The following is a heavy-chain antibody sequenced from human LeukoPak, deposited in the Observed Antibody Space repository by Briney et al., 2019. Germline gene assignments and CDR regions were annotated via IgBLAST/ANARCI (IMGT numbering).Heavy chain of an antibody. CDR1: GYTFTGHY. Sequence: ASVKVSCKASGYTFTGHYMHWVRQAPGQGLEWMGIINPRGGSTSYAQKFQGRVSMTRDTSTSTVYMELSSLRSEDTAVYYCARVITKYYDTGYDAFDIWGQGTMVTVSS. J-gene: IGHJ3*02. V-gene: IGHV1-46*01. CDR2: INPRGGST. D-gene: IGHD3-22*01. CDR3: ARVITKYYDTGYDAFDI.